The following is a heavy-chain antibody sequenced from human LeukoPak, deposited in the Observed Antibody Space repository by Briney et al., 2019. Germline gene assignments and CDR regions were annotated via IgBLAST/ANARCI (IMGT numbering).Heavy chain of an antibody. CDR3: AEQPTYIGGWFEIDY. CDR1: GFTFSSYA. CDR2: ISYDGSNK. Sequence: GGSLRLSCAASGFTFSSYAMHWVRQAPGKGLEWVAVISYDGSNKYYADSVKGRFTISRDTSKNTVYLQMDSLRAEDTAVYYCAEQPTYIGGWFEIDYWGQGTLVTVSS. J-gene: IGHJ4*02. D-gene: IGHD6-19*01. V-gene: IGHV3-30-3*01.